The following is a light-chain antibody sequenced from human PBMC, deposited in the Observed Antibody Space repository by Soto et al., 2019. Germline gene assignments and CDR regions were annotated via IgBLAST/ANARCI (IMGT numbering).Light chain of an antibody. Sequence: QSALTQPPSASGSPGQSVTISCSGTSSDVGGYNYVSWHQQHPGKAPKLMIYEVSKRPSGVPDRFSGSKSGNTASLIVSGLQAEDEADYYCSSYAGSNNSVFGTGTKVTVL. CDR1: SSDVGGYNY. V-gene: IGLV2-8*01. CDR2: EVS. J-gene: IGLJ1*01. CDR3: SSYAGSNNSV.